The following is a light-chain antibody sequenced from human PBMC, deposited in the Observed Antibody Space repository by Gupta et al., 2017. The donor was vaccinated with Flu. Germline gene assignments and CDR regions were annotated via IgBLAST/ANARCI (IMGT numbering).Light chain of an antibody. V-gene: IGKV1-5*03. CDR2: KAS. CDR1: QSIDSW. Sequence: DIQITLSPSTLYASVGDRVTRTCRATQSIDSWLAWYQQKPGKAPKLLIYKASSLERGVPSRFSGSGSGTEFTLTSSSLQPDDFATYYRQQYKTYSFGQGTKVEI. CDR3: QQYKTYS. J-gene: IGKJ1*01.